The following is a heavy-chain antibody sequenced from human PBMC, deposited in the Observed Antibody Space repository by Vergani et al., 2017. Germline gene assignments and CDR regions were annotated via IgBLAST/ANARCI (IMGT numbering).Heavy chain of an antibody. Sequence: VQLVESGGVVVQPGGSLRLSCAASGFTFDDYTMHWVRQAPGKGLEWVAFIRYDGSNKYYADSVKGRFTISRDNSKNTLYLQMNSLRAEDTAVYYCAKAGGSSGWYWFDPWGQGTLVTVSS. D-gene: IGHD6-19*01. V-gene: IGHV3-30*02. J-gene: IGHJ5*02. CDR3: AKAGGSSGWYWFDP. CDR2: IRYDGSNK. CDR1: GFTFDDYT.